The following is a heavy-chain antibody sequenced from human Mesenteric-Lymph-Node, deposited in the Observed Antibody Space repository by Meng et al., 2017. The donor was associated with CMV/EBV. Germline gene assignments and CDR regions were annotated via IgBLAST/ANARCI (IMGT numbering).Heavy chain of an antibody. CDR3: ARTRGYYYDSSGYQIDY. D-gene: IGHD3-22*01. J-gene: IGHJ4*02. CDR2: IYYSGST. Sequence: ISSGGSYWSWIRPHPGKGLEWIGYIYYSGSTYYTPSLKSRVTISVDTSKNQFSLKLSSVTAADTAVYYCARTRGYYYDSSGYQIDYWGQGTLVTVSS. V-gene: IGHV4-31*02. CDR1: ISSGGSY.